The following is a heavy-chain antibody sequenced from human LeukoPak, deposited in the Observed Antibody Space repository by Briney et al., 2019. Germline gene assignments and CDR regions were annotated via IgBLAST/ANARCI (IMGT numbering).Heavy chain of an antibody. CDR3: VRGHILDYCGDTSCQLPGRRAFDI. V-gene: IGHV1-2*02. CDR1: GYTFSAFY. Sequence: ASVKVSCKTSGYTFSAFYMHWVRQAPGQGPEWMGWINPDSGGSEYGQKFQGRVTFTSDTSSTTIYMEVRSLKSDDTAVYYCVRGHILDYCGDTSCQLPGRRAFDIWGQGTMVTVSS. J-gene: IGHJ3*02. D-gene: IGHD2-21*01. CDR2: INPDSGGS.